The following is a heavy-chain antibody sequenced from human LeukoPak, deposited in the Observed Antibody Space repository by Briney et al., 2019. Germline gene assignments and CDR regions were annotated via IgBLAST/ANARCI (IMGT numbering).Heavy chain of an antibody. Sequence: ASVKVSCKASGYTFTSYDINWVRQATGQGPEWMGWMNPNSGNTGYAQKFQGRVTMTRNTSISTAYMELSSLRSEDTAVYYCARRYYYGSGSYYNVALRYWGQGTLVTVSS. CDR3: ARRYYYGSGSYYNVALRY. V-gene: IGHV1-8*01. J-gene: IGHJ1*01. CDR2: MNPNSGNT. D-gene: IGHD3-10*01. CDR1: GYTFTSYD.